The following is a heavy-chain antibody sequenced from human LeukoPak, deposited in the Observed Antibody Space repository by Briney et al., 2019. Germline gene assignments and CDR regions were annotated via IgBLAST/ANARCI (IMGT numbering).Heavy chain of an antibody. CDR3: ARGPAAMDGWFDP. CDR2: INPSGGST. D-gene: IGHD2-2*01. Sequence: GSSVKVSCKASGGIFSSYAISWVRQAPGQGLEWMGIINPSGGSTSYAQKFQGRVTMTRDMSTSTVYMELSSLRSEDTAVYYCARGPAAMDGWFDPWGQGTLVTVSS. J-gene: IGHJ5*02. CDR1: GGIFSSYA. V-gene: IGHV1-46*01.